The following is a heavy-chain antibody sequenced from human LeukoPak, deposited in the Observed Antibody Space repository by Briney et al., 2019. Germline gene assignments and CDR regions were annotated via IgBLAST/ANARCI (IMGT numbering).Heavy chain of an antibody. CDR3: ARERILTGYYKGLYYFFGMDV. CDR1: GYTFTDYY. D-gene: IGHD3-9*01. V-gene: IGHV1-2*02. CDR2: INPNSGDT. J-gene: IGHJ6*02. Sequence: ASVKVSCKASGYTFTDYYMHWVRQAPGQGLEWMGWINPNSGDTNYAQKFQGRVTMTGDTSISTAYMELSKLRSDDTAVYYCARERILTGYYKGLYYFFGMDVWGQGTTVTVSS.